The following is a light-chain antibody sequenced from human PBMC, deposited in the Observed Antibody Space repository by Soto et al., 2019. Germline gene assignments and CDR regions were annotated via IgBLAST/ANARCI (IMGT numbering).Light chain of an antibody. V-gene: IGLV2-23*01. CDR3: CSYAGSSTV. CDR1: SSDVGSYNL. J-gene: IGLJ2*01. CDR2: EGS. Sequence: QSALTQPASVSGSPGQSITISCTGTSSDVGSYNLVSWYQQHPGKAPKLMIYEGSKRPSGVSNRFSGSKSGTTASLTISRLQAEDESDYYCCSYAGSSTVFGGGTKLTVL.